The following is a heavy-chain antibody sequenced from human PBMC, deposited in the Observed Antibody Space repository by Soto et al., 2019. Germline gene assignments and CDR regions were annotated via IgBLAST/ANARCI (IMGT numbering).Heavy chain of an antibody. Sequence: QVQLVQSGAEVKKPGSSVKVSCKVSGGTFSNYAIDWVRLAPGHGLEWMGGIVPIFGTTYYTQKFQGRATITADDSTTTAYLEMSSLRSEDTAIYYCGGVEAVAGLYNYHGLAVWGQGPAVPVSS. J-gene: IGHJ6*02. V-gene: IGHV1-69*12. CDR2: IVPIFGTT. D-gene: IGHD6-19*01. CDR3: GGVEAVAGLYNYHGLAV. CDR1: GGTFSNYA.